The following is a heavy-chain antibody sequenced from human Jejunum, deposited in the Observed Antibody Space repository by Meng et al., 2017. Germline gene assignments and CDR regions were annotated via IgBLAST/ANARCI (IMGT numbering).Heavy chain of an antibody. CDR2: IHPSGST. J-gene: IGHJ4*02. CDR3: TRGTDRAKSGDY. CDR1: GGSSSGFY. V-gene: IGHV4-34*01. D-gene: IGHD1-14*01. Sequence: QVQLQQWGAGLFKPSETLSLTCAFYGGSSSGFYLSWIRQPPGKGLEWIGEIHPSGSTDYNPSLKSRLTISLDTSKNQFSLSLNSATAADTGIYYCTRGTDRAKSGDYWGQGTLVTVSS.